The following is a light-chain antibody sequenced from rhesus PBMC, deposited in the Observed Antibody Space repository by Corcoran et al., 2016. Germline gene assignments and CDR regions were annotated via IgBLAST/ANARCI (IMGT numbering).Light chain of an antibody. CDR1: QSVGSY. J-gene: IGKJ1*01. CDR3: QQSSNLWT. Sequence: ETVVTQSPATLSLSPGERATLSCRASQSVGSYLAWYQQKPGQAPRLLIYGASSRATGIPHRFSGSRSGTDFTLTISSLEPEDVGVYYCQQSSNLWTFGQGTKVEI. CDR2: GAS. V-gene: IGKV3-24*04.